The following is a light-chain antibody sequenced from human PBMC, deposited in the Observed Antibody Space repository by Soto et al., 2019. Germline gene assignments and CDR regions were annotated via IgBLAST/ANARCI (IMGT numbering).Light chain of an antibody. CDR3: QHYNSYSEA. CDR1: QTISSW. Sequence: IHLSQSPSTLSLSLVYIFTITFLASQTISSWLAWYQQKPGKAPKLLIYKASTLKSGVPSRFSGSGSGTEFTLTISSLQPDDFATYYCQHYNSYSEAFGQGTKVDIK. CDR2: KAS. V-gene: IGKV1-5*03. J-gene: IGKJ1*01.